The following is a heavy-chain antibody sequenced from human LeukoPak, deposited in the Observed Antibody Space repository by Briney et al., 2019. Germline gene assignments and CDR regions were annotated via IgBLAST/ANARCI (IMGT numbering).Heavy chain of an antibody. Sequence: GGSLRLSCAASGFTFSSYAIHWVRQAPGKGLEWVAVISYDGSNKYYADSVKGRFTISRDNSKNTLYLQMNSLRAEDTAVYYCARRAGAYSHPYDYWGQGTLVTVSS. D-gene: IGHD4/OR15-4a*01. CDR2: ISYDGSNK. V-gene: IGHV3-30*14. CDR3: ARRAGAYSHPYDY. CDR1: GFTFSSYA. J-gene: IGHJ4*02.